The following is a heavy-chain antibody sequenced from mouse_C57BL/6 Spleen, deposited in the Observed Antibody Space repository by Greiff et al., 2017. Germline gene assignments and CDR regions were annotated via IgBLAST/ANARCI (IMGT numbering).Heavy chain of an antibody. V-gene: IGHV1-26*01. Sequence: EVQLQQSGPELVKPGASVKISCKASGSTFTDYYMNWVKQSHGKSLEWIGDINPNNGGTSYNQKFKGKATLTVDKSTSTAYMELRSLTYEDSAVYYCARRISSYEKWYFDVWGTGTTVTVSS. D-gene: IGHD1-1*01. CDR2: INPNNGGT. J-gene: IGHJ1*03. CDR1: GSTFTDYY. CDR3: ARRISSYEKWYFDV.